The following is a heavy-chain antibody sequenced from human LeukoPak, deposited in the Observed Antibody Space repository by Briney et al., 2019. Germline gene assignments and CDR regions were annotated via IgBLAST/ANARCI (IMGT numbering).Heavy chain of an antibody. CDR2: IIPIFGTA. CDR3: ARDYSSGWFSDAFDI. Sequence: GASVKVSCKASGGTFSSYAISWVRQAPGQGLEWMGGIIPIFGTANYAQKFQGRVTITADESTSTAYMELSSLRSEDTAVYYCARDYSSGWFSDAFDIWGQGTMVTVSS. V-gene: IGHV1-69*13. J-gene: IGHJ3*02. D-gene: IGHD6-19*01. CDR1: GGTFSSYA.